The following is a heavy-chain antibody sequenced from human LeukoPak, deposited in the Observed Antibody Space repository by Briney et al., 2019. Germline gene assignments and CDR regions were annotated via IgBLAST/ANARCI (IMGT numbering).Heavy chain of an antibody. J-gene: IGHJ3*02. CDR1: GDSISNYY. D-gene: IGHD3-16*02. CDR2: ISYSGIT. Sequence: SETLSLTCTVSGDSISNYYWSWIRQPPGKGLEWIGYISYSGITNYNPSLKSRVTISLDTSKNHFSLKMRSVTAADTAVYYCARGLYPDDAFDIWGQGTMVTVSP. CDR3: ARGLYPDDAFDI. V-gene: IGHV4-59*08.